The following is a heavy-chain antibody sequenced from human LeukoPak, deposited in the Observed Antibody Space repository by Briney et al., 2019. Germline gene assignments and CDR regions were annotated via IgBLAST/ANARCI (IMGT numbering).Heavy chain of an antibody. J-gene: IGHJ5*02. Sequence: GGSLRLSCADSGFTFSSYAMSWVRQAPGKGLEWVSAISAGGGTTYYADSVKGRFTISRDKSKNTLYLQMNSLRAEDTAVYYCAKGYYYGSGSFRWFDPRGQGTLVTVSS. CDR1: GFTFSSYA. CDR3: AKGYYYGSGSFRWFDP. CDR2: ISAGGGTT. D-gene: IGHD3-10*01. V-gene: IGHV3-23*01.